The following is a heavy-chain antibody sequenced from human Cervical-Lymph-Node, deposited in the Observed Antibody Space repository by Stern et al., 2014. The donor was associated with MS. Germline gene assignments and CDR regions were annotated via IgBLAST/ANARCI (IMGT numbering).Heavy chain of an antibody. CDR3: ARIYCSGDECYHSFDT. Sequence: QVQLVQSGAEVKKPGASVKVSCKASGYRFSTFYLHWLRQAPGQGLQWVARIAPGSGATNSSQTFQGRLTMTRDRSITTAYLELSGLRSDDTAVYYCARIYCSGDECYHSFDTWGQGTLVTVSS. CDR2: IAPGSGAT. CDR1: GYRFSTFY. J-gene: IGHJ4*02. V-gene: IGHV1-2*06. D-gene: IGHD3-16*02.